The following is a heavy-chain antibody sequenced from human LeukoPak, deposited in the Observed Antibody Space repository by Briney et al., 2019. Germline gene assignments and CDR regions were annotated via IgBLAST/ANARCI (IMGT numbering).Heavy chain of an antibody. Sequence: PGGSLRLSCAASGFTFSSYEMNWVRQAPGKGLEWVSYISSSGSTIYYADSVKGRFTISRDNAKNSLYLQMNSLRAEDTAVYYCARDNRYYYDSSGTGDAFDIWGQGTMVTVSS. V-gene: IGHV3-48*03. D-gene: IGHD3-22*01. CDR3: ARDNRYYYDSSGTGDAFDI. CDR1: GFTFSSYE. J-gene: IGHJ3*02. CDR2: ISSSGSTI.